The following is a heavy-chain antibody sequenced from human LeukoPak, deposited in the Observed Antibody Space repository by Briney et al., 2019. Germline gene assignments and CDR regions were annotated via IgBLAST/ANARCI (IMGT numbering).Heavy chain of an antibody. CDR3: AKSGYNRFDY. Sequence: GGSLRLPCAASGFTFSIYAMSWVRQAPGKGLEWVSAISGSGGNTYYADSVRGRFTISRDNSKNTLYLQMNSLRAEDTAVYYCAKSGYNRFDYWGQGTLVTVSS. D-gene: IGHD5-24*01. V-gene: IGHV3-23*01. CDR2: ISGSGGNT. CDR1: GFTFSIYA. J-gene: IGHJ4*02.